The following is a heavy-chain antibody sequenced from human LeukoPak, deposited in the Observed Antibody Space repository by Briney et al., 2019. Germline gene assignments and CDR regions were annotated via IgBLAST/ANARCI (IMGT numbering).Heavy chain of an antibody. CDR1: AGSFSRYY. CDR3: ARGATLSETGHFDF. V-gene: IGHV4-34*01. D-gene: IGHD1-1*01. CDR2: IDHRVDT. J-gene: IGHJ4*02. Sequence: SETLSLTCAVYAGSFSRYYWSWIRQSPGKGLEWIAEIDHRVDTNYNPSVKSRVTISVDTSKNQFSLKVRSLSATATAVYYWARGATLSETGHFDFWGQGTLVTVSS.